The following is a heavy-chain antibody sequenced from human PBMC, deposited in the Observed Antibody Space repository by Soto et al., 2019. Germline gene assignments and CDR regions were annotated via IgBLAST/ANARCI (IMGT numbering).Heavy chain of an antibody. J-gene: IGHJ4*02. CDR2: IYNSGNT. CDR3: AAPPCY. Sequence: SETLSLTCTVSGGSISSYYWNWIRQPPGKGLEWIGYIYNSGNTNYNPSLRSRVTISVDTSKNQFSLKLTSVTAADTAVYYCAAPPCYWGQGTLVTVSS. CDR1: GGSISSYY. D-gene: IGHD6-6*01. V-gene: IGHV4-59*01.